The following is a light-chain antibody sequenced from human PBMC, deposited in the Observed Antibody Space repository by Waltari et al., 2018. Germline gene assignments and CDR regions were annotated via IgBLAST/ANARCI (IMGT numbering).Light chain of an antibody. J-gene: IGKJ1*01. Sequence: EIVLTQSPGTLSLSPGERATLSCRASQSVGRSLVWYQQKPGQAPRLLIYGASTRATGIPDRCSGSGSGTDFSLTVSRLEPEDFGLYYCQHNLRWPVTFGQGTKVEIK. CDR3: QHNLRWPVT. V-gene: IGKV3-20*01. CDR1: QSVGRS. CDR2: GAS.